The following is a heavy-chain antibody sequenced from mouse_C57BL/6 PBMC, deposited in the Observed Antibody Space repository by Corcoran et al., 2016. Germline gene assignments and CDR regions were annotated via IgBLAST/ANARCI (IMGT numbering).Heavy chain of an antibody. CDR2: INTYSGVP. Sequence: QIQLVQSGPELKKPGETVKISCKASGYTFTTYGMSWVKQAPGKGLKWMGWINTYSGVPTYADDFKGRFAFSLETSASTAYLQINNLKNEDTATYFCARYGYYGSSYEAMDYWGQGTSVTVSS. D-gene: IGHD1-1*01. J-gene: IGHJ4*01. CDR1: GYTFTTYG. CDR3: ARYGYYGSSYEAMDY. V-gene: IGHV9-3*01.